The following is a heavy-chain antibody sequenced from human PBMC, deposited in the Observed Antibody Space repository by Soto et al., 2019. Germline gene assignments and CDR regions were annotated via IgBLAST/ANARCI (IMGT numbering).Heavy chain of an antibody. CDR1: GGTFSSYT. CDR3: ARLTDYDAFDI. D-gene: IGHD4-17*01. Sequence: QVQLVQSGAEVKKPGSSVKVSCKASGGTFSSYTISWVRQAPGQGLEWMGRIIPILGIANYAQKFRGRVTITADKSTSTAYMELSSLRSEDTAVYYCARLTDYDAFDIWGQGTMVTVSS. J-gene: IGHJ3*02. V-gene: IGHV1-69*02. CDR2: IIPILGIA.